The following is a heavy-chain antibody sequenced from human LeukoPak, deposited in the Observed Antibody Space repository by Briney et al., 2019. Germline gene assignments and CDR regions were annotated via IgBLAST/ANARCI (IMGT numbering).Heavy chain of an antibody. V-gene: IGHV1-69*05. CDR1: GYTFTSYG. CDR3: ARQVGGSSHFDY. CDR2: IIPIFGTA. J-gene: IGHJ4*02. D-gene: IGHD1-26*01. Sequence: GASVKVSCKASGYTFTSYGISWVRQAPGQGLEWMGGIIPIFGTANYAQKFQGRVTITTDESTSTAYMELSSLRSEDTAVYYCARQVGGSSHFDYWGQGTLVTVSS.